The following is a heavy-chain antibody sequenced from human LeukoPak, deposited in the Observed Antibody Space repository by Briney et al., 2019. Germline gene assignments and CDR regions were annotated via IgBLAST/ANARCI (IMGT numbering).Heavy chain of an antibody. Sequence: GGSLRLSCAASGFTFSSYWMHWVRQASGKGLVWVSRINSDGSSTSYADSVKGRFTISRDSAKNTLYLQMNSLRAEDTAVYYCAVRGYSGYDTSYFDYWGQGTLVTVSS. CDR3: AVRGYSGYDTSYFDY. J-gene: IGHJ4*02. CDR2: INSDGSST. D-gene: IGHD5-12*01. V-gene: IGHV3-74*01. CDR1: GFTFSSYW.